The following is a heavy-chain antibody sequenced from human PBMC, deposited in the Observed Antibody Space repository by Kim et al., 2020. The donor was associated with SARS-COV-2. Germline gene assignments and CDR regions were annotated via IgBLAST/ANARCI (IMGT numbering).Heavy chain of an antibody. CDR2: ISYDGINK. D-gene: IGHD3-22*01. V-gene: IGHV3-30*18. CDR1: GFIFSSYG. J-gene: IGHJ4*02. Sequence: GGSLRLSCAASGFIFSSYGMYWVRQAPGKGLEWVAVISYDGINKYYADSVKGRFTISRDNSKNTLNLQMNSLRAEDTAVYYCAKDHKYYDSSGRSGFGFYYFDYWGQGTLVTVSS. CDR3: AKDHKYYDSSGRSGFGFYYFDY.